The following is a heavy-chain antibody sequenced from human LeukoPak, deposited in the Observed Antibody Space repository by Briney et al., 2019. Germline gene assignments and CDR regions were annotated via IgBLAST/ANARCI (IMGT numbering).Heavy chain of an antibody. Sequence: SVKVSCKASGGTFSSYAISWVRQAPGQGLEWMGGIIPIFGTANYAQKFQGRVTITADESTSTAYMELSSLRSEDTAEYYCASRDSSGFPPGYFDYWGQGTLVTVSS. CDR3: ASRDSSGFPPGYFDY. J-gene: IGHJ4*02. V-gene: IGHV1-69*13. CDR1: GGTFSSYA. D-gene: IGHD3-22*01. CDR2: IIPIFGTA.